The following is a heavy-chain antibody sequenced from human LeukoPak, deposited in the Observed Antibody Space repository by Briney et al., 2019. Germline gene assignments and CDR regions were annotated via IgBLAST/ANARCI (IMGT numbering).Heavy chain of an antibody. J-gene: IGHJ3*02. CDR1: GYSFTSYW. CDR3: ASGLGYCSSTSCSADYHDAFDI. D-gene: IGHD2-2*01. Sequence: GESLKISCKGSGYSFTSYWIGWVRQMPGKGLEWMGIIYPGDSDTRYSPSFQGQVTISADKSISTAYLQWSSLKASDTAMYYCASGLGYCSSTSCSADYHDAFDIWGQGTMVTVSS. V-gene: IGHV5-51*01. CDR2: IYPGDSDT.